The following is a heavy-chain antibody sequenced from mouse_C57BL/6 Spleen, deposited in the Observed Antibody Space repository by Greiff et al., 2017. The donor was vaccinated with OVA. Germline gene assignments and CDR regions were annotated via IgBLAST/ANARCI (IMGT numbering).Heavy chain of an antibody. CDR2: INPNNGGT. CDR3: ARPYYYGSSQAWFAY. Sequence: VQLQQSGPELVKPGASVKIPCKASGYTFTDYNMDWVKQSHGKSLEWIGDINPNNGGTIYNQKFKGKATLTVDKSSSTAYMELRSLTSEDTAVYYCARPYYYGSSQAWFAYWGQGTLVTVSA. J-gene: IGHJ3*01. CDR1: GYTFTDYN. D-gene: IGHD1-1*01. V-gene: IGHV1-18*01.